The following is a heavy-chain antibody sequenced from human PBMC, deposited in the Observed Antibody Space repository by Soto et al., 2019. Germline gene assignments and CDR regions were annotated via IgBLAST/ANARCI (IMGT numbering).Heavy chain of an antibody. CDR2: IYYNGST. CDR1: GDSVSSRSYF. Sequence: QVQVQESGPGLVKPSDTLSLTCTVSGDSVSSRSYFWGWIRQPPGKGLEWIGTIYYNGSTYYNPSLKIRVTLSXXTXKXXFSLKLTSVTASDTALYYCARQRVIPGTPTNWFDPWGQGTLVTVSS. J-gene: IGHJ5*02. CDR3: ARQRVIPGTPTNWFDP. V-gene: IGHV4-39*01. D-gene: IGHD2-15*01.